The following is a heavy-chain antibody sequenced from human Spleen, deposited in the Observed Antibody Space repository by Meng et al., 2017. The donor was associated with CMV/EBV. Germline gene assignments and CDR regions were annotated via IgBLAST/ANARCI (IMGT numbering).Heavy chain of an antibody. CDR3: AIPIAVAGTHDY. CDR2: ISGSDGTR. Sequence: ETLSLTCAASGFTFSSYAMSWVRQAPGKGLEWVSTISGSDGTRDYADSVKGRFTVSRDNSKRTLYLEMSSLRVDDTAVYYCAIPIAVAGTHDYWGQGALVTVSS. CDR1: GFTFSSYA. J-gene: IGHJ4*02. D-gene: IGHD6-19*01. V-gene: IGHV3-23*01.